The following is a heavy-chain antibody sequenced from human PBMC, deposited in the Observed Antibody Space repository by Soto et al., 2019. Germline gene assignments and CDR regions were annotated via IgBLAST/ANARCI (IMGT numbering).Heavy chain of an antibody. CDR2: IWYDGSNK. CDR1: GFTFSSYG. V-gene: IGHV3-33*01. J-gene: IGHJ3*02. Sequence: QVQLVESGGGVVQPGRSLRLSCAASGFTFSSYGMHWVRQAPGKGLEWVAVIWYDGSNKYYADSVKGRFTISRDNSKNTLYLQMNSLRAEDTAVYYCASLPAAGNDAFDIWGQGTMVTVSS. CDR3: ASLPAAGNDAFDI. D-gene: IGHD6-13*01.